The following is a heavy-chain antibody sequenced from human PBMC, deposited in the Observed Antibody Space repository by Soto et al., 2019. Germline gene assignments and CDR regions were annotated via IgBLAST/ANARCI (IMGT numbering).Heavy chain of an antibody. CDR1: GDSLGSYY. CDR2: IYDSGSN. D-gene: IGHD3-10*01. J-gene: IGHJ4*02. Sequence: PSETLSLPCTVSGDSLGSYYWSWIRQPPGKGLEWIGYIYDSGSNHYNPSLKSRVTISEDTSKNQFSLKLSSVTAADTAVYYCALSFGDGWGGSAFYHDYVGEGLLVAVYS. CDR3: ALSFGDGWGGSAFYHDY. V-gene: IGHV4-59*01.